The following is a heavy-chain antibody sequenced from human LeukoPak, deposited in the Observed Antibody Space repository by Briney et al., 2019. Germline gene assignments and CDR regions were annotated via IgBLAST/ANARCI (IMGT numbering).Heavy chain of an antibody. D-gene: IGHD3-22*01. J-gene: IGHJ5*02. CDR3: ARDPQTYYYDSSGYRNWFDP. CDR1: GYTFTSYY. CDR2: VNPSGGST. Sequence: ASVKVSCKASGYTFTSYYMHWVRQAPGQGFEWMGGVNPSGGSTSYAQKFQGRVTMTRDTSTSTVYMELSSLRSEDTAVYYCARDPQTYYYDSSGYRNWFDPWGQGTLVTVSS. V-gene: IGHV1-46*01.